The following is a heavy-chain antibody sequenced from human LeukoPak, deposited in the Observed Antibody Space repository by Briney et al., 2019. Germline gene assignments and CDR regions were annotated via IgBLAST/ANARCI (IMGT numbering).Heavy chain of an antibody. J-gene: IGHJ4*02. D-gene: IGHD6-13*01. CDR1: GGSISSYY. CDR3: GSYVAADGSHYFDY. V-gene: IGHV4-59*01. Sequence: SETLSLTCSVSGGSISSYYWSWIRQPPGKGLEWIGYIYYSGSTKYNPSLKSRVTISVDTSNNQFSLRLSSVTAADTAVYYCGSYVAADGSHYFDYWGQGTLVTVSS. CDR2: IYYSGST.